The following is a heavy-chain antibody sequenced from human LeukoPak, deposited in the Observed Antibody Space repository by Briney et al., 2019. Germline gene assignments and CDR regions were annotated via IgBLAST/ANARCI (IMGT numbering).Heavy chain of an antibody. CDR2: INPSGSST. V-gene: IGHV1-46*01. CDR1: GYTFTSYY. Sequence: ASVNVSCKASGYTFTSYYMHWVRQAPGQGLECLGLINPSGSSTLYAQKFQGRITMTRDMSTTTDYMELSSLTYDDTAVYYCARDNSVGDVAWWFDPWGQGTLVTVSS. D-gene: IGHD1-26*01. J-gene: IGHJ5*02. CDR3: ARDNSVGDVAWWFDP.